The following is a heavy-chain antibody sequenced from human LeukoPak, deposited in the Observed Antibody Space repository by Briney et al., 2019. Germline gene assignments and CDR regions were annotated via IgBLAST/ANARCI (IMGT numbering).Heavy chain of an antibody. V-gene: IGHV4-39*07. CDR2: IYYSGST. D-gene: IGHD3-10*01. CDR1: GGSISSSSYY. CDR3: ARVSGSGILVDGAFDI. Sequence: PSETLSLTCTVSGGSISSSSYYWGWIRQPPGKGLEWIGSIYYSGSTYYNPSLKSRVTISVDTSKNQFSLKLSSVTAADTAVYYCARVSGSGILVDGAFDIWGQGTMVTVSS. J-gene: IGHJ3*02.